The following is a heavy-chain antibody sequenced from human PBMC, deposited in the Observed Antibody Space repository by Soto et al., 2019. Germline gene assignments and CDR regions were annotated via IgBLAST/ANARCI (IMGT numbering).Heavy chain of an antibody. Sequence: GGSLRLSCAAFGFTFSSYGINWVRQALRKGLEWVSYISSSNSTTYYADSVKGRFTISRDNAKNSRYLQMNSLRDEDTAVYYCARDNRILSYWGQGTTVTVSS. CDR3: ARDNRILSY. J-gene: IGHJ6*02. CDR1: GFTFSSYG. V-gene: IGHV3-48*02. CDR2: ISSSNSTT.